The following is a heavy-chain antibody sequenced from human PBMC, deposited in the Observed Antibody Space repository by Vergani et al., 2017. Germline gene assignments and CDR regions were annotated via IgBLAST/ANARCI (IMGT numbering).Heavy chain of an antibody. J-gene: IGHJ4*02. V-gene: IGHV3-30*18. CDR3: AKDLCSRGSCYSNPFDY. CDR2: ISYDGSNK. CDR1: GFTFSSYG. Sequence: QVQLVESGGGVVQPGRSLRLSCAASGFTFSSYGMHWVRQAPGKGLEWVAVISYDGSNKYYADSVKGRFTISRDNSKNTLYLQRNSLSAEDTAVYYCAKDLCSRGSCYSNPFDYWGQGTLVTVSS. D-gene: IGHD2-15*01.